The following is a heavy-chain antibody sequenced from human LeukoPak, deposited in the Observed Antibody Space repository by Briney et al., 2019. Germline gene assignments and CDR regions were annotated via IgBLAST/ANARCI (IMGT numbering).Heavy chain of an antibody. CDR3: ARGGDDYDDYSHDY. CDR1: AFSVCSNY. D-gene: IGHD4-17*01. J-gene: IGHJ4*02. Sequence: GGSVTLYCAASAFSVCSNYMTWLRQAPGKGREGVLLTYSGGSTYYEHSVKGRVTIYRDNSKNTLYLQMNSLRAEDTAVYYCARGGDDYDDYSHDYWGEGTLVTVST. V-gene: IGHV3-66*01. CDR2: TYSGGST.